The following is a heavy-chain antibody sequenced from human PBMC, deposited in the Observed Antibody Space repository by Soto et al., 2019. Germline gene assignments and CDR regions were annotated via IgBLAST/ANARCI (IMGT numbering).Heavy chain of an antibody. D-gene: IGHD1-26*01. Sequence: QLQLQESGPGLVKPSETLSLTCSLSGGSISSTFYYWGWIRQPPGKGLEWIGSIYYSGTTFYNASLKGRVTISVDTSKNQFSLRLTSVTAPDTAVYFCARQKWEQPKWFDPWGQGTLVTVSS. J-gene: IGHJ5*02. CDR1: GGSISSTFYY. V-gene: IGHV4-39*01. CDR3: ARQKWEQPKWFDP. CDR2: IYYSGTT.